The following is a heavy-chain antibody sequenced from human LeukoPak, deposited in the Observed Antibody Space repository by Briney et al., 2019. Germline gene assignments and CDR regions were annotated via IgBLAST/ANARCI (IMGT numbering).Heavy chain of an antibody. J-gene: IGHJ4*02. V-gene: IGHV1-2*02. CDR3: ASGALLLLWFGELSFDY. D-gene: IGHD3-10*01. CDR1: GYTCTGYY. Sequence: ASVKVSFKASGYTCTGYYMHWVRQAPGQGLEWMGWINPNSGGTNYAQKFQGSVTMTSDTSISTAYLEPSRLSSDNAAVYYCASGALLLLWFGELSFDYWGQGTLVTVSS. CDR2: INPNSGGT.